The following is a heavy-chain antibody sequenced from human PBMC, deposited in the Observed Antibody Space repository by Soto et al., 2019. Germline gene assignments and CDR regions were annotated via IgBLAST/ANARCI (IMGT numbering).Heavy chain of an antibody. V-gene: IGHV4-39*01. CDR3: ATWGWEPTPTPSAFDI. J-gene: IGHJ3*02. CDR1: GGSISSSSYY. Sequence: SETLSLTCTVSGGSISSSSYYWGWIRQPPGKGLEWIGSIYYSGSTYYNPSLKSRVTISVDTSKNQFSLKLSSVTAADTAVYYCATWGWEPTPTPSAFDIWGQGTMVTVSS. CDR2: IYYSGST. D-gene: IGHD1-26*01.